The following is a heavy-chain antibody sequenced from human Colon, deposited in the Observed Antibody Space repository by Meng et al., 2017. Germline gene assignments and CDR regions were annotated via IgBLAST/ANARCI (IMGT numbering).Heavy chain of an antibody. CDR1: GDSVSRCSYY. CDR3: ARGASDYDFDY. J-gene: IGHJ4*02. CDR2: IYYSGST. V-gene: IGHV4-61*01. Sequence: VRLPGAAPGLVRPSGTLSLTCTVSGDSVSRCSYYWSWIRQPPGKGLEWIGYIYYSGSTNYNPSLKSRVTISVDTSKNQFSLKLSSVTAADTAVYYCARGASDYDFDYWGQGTLVTVSS. D-gene: IGHD3-22*01.